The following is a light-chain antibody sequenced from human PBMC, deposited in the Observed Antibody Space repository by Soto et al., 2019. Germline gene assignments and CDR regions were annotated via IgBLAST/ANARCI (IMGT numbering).Light chain of an antibody. V-gene: IGKV1-39*01. CDR2: AAS. CDR1: QTISTY. CDR3: QQTFTTPPT. Sequence: DIHITQSPSSLSASAGDRVTITCRASQTISTYLNWYQQKPGKAPKLLIYAASSLQSGVSSRFSGSGSGTDFTLTISSLQPEDFATYYCQQTFTTPPTFGQGTKVDIK. J-gene: IGKJ1*01.